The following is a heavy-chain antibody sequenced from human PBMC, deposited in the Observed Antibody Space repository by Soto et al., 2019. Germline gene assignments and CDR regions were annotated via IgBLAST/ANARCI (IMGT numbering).Heavy chain of an antibody. Sequence: TPSLTRPVSGGSNSRGDYYLGWIRPPPGKALEWLALIYWDDDKRYSPSLKSRLTITKDTSKNQVVLTMTNMDPVDTATYYCAHRRGSGWYTRIMYGMDVWGQGTTVTVSS. V-gene: IGHV2-5*02. D-gene: IGHD6-19*01. CDR2: IYWDDDK. CDR3: AHRRGSGWYTRIMYGMDV. J-gene: IGHJ6*02. CDR1: GGSNSRGDYY.